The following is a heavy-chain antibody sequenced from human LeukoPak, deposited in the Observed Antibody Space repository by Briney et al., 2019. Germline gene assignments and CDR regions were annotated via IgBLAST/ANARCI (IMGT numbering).Heavy chain of an antibody. J-gene: IGHJ4*02. CDR1: GFTFSSYG. Sequence: GGSLRLSCAASGFTFSSYGMHWVRQAPGKGLEWVAFIRYDGSNKYYADSVKGRFTISRDNSKNTLYLQMNSLKTEDTAVYYCARVAWGSGSAVGYWGQGTLVTVSS. CDR3: ARVAWGSGSAVGY. V-gene: IGHV3-30*02. CDR2: IRYDGSNK. D-gene: IGHD3-10*01.